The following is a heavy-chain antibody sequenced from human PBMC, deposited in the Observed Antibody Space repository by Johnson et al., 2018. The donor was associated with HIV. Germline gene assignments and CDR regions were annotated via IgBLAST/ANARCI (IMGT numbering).Heavy chain of an antibody. CDR1: GLNFSDYG. CDR3: ARGRIKMIVVDLRGGAFDI. V-gene: IGHV3-30*04. D-gene: IGHD3-22*01. J-gene: IGHJ3*02. Sequence: QEQLVESGGGVVQPGGSVRLSCAASGLNFSDYGMHWVRQAPGKGLEWVAVISFDGVNEYYADSVKGRFTISRDNSKNTLHLQMNSLRTEDTAVYYCARGRIKMIVVDLRGGAFDIWGQGTMVTVSS. CDR2: ISFDGVNE.